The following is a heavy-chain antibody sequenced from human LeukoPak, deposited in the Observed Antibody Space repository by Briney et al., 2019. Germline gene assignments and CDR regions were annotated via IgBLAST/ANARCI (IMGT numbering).Heavy chain of an antibody. CDR3: SRESGAFCPFGY. J-gene: IGHJ4*02. V-gene: IGHV4-4*02. Sequence: PSETLSLTCGVSGGSISSTNWWSWVRHPPGQGLQWIGEISLTGETNYNPSLNGRVTVSLDKSRSQLSLKLTSVTAADTAIYYCSRESGAFCPFGYWGQGTLVIVPP. CDR2: ISLTGET. D-gene: IGHD1-26*01. CDR1: GGSISSTNW.